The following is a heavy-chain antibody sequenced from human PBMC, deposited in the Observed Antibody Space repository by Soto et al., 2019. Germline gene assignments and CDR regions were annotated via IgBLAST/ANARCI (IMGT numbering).Heavy chain of an antibody. CDR2: IYSVGST. V-gene: IGHV3-53*01. Sequence: GGSLRLSCAASGFSVTTNYMSWVRQAPGKGLEWVSIIYSVGSTYYADSVKGRFTISRDRATNTVYLQMNSLRAEDTAVYFCASGGELAPLDYWGQGTLVTVSS. D-gene: IGHD1-1*01. CDR1: GFSVTTNY. CDR3: ASGGELAPLDY. J-gene: IGHJ4*02.